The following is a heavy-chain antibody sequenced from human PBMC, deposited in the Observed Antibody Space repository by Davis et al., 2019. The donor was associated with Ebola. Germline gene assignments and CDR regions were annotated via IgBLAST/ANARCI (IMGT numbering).Heavy chain of an antibody. J-gene: IGHJ6*02. D-gene: IGHD1-26*01. CDR3: ARDGRFHYGMDV. CDR2: IIPILGIA. Sequence: SVQVSCKASGGTFSSYAISCVRQHPGQGLEWMGRIIPILGIANYAQKFQGRVTTTADKSTSTAYMELSSLRSEDTAVYYCARDGRFHYGMDVWGQGTTVTVSS. CDR1: GGTFSSYA. V-gene: IGHV1-69*04.